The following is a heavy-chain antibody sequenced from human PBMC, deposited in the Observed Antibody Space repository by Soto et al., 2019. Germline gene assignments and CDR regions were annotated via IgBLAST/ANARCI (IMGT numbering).Heavy chain of an antibody. CDR3: ARPIKYCSGGSCYYYYGMDV. CDR1: GYSFTSYW. D-gene: IGHD2-15*01. Sequence: GESLKISCKGSGYSFTSYWISWVRQMPGKGLEWMGRIDPSDSYTNYSPSFQGHVTISADKSISTAYLQWSSLKASDTAMYYCARPIKYCSGGSCYYYYGMDVWGQGTTVTVSS. CDR2: IDPSDSYT. V-gene: IGHV5-10-1*01. J-gene: IGHJ6*02.